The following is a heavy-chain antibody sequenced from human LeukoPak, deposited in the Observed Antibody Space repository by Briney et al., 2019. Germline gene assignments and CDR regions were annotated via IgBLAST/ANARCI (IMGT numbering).Heavy chain of an antibody. CDR1: GGSISSYY. CDR2: IYTSGST. Sequence: SETLSLTCTVSGGSISSYYWSWIRQPPGKGLEWIGYIYTSGSTNYNPSLKSRVTISVDTSKNQFSLKLSSVTAADTAVYYCATLDDYGDYVLDYWGQGTLVTVSS. CDR3: ATLDDYGDYVLDY. D-gene: IGHD4-17*01. J-gene: IGHJ4*02. V-gene: IGHV4-4*09.